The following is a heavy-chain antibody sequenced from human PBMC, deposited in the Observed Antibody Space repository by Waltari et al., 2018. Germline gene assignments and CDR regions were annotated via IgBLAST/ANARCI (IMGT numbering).Heavy chain of an antibody. CDR3: AKDAAAGLFEDY. CDR2: ISSSGGST. J-gene: IGHJ4*02. D-gene: IGHD6-13*01. V-gene: IGHV3-23*01. CDR1: GLPLSSYA. Sequence: EVQLLEAGGVSVQSGGSLRPPLLAFGLPLSSYAMSWVRPAPGKWLEWVSAISSSGGSTYYADSVKGRFTISRDNSKNTLYLQMNSLRAEDTAVYYWAKDAAAGLFEDYWGQGTLVTVSS.